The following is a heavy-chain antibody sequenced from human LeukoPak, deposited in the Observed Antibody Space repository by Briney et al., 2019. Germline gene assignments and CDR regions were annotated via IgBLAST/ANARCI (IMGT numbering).Heavy chain of an antibody. V-gene: IGHV3-30-3*01. CDR1: GFTFSTYA. D-gene: IGHD3-22*01. CDR2: ISYDGSNK. J-gene: IGHJ4*02. Sequence: GGSLRLSCAASGFTFSTYALYWVRQAPGEGLEWVAVISYDGSNKYYADSVKGRFTISRDNSRNTLYLQMNSLRAEDTAVYYCARGTRGYYDYWGQGTLVTVSS. CDR3: ARGTRGYYDY.